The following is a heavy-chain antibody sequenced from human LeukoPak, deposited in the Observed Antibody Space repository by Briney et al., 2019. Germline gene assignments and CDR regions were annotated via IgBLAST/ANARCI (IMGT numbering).Heavy chain of an antibody. CDR3: AKAWYYYDSSGYYFADY. CDR1: GFTFRNYW. J-gene: IGHJ4*02. CDR2: INDDGTFT. Sequence: PGGSLRLSCAASGFTFRNYWMHWVRQVPGKGLVWVSRINDDGTFTTYADSVKGRFIISRDNAKNTLYLQMNSLRVEDTAVYYCAKAWYYYDSSGYYFADYWGQGTLVTVSS. D-gene: IGHD3-22*01. V-gene: IGHV3-74*01.